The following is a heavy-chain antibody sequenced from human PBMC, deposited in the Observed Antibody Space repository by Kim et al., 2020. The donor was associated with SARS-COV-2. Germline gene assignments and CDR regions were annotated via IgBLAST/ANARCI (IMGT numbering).Heavy chain of an antibody. CDR1: GYSFTSYW. CDR3: ARHGVDNSGYDIAFDY. Sequence: GESLKISCKGSGYSFTSYWISWVRQMPGKGLEWMGRIDPSDSYTNYSPSFQGHVTISADKSISTAYLQWSSLKASDTAMYYCARHGVDNSGYDIAFDYWGQGTLVTVSS. V-gene: IGHV5-10-1*01. CDR2: IDPSDSYT. J-gene: IGHJ4*02. D-gene: IGHD5-12*01.